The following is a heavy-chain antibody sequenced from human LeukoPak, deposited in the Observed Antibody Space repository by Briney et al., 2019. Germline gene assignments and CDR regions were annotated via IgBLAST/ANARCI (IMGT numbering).Heavy chain of an antibody. CDR3: ARQLIQPRAFDS. D-gene: IGHD3-16*01. V-gene: IGHV4-39*01. CDR1: GDSINSPHYY. J-gene: IGHJ4*02. CDR2: IYYSGAA. Sequence: SETLSLTCNVSGDSINSPHYYWAWIRQPPGKGLEWIGSIYYSGAAYSHPSLKSRATIFVDTSNNHFSLKLRSGTAADTAVYYCARQLIQPRAFDSWGQGTLVTVSS.